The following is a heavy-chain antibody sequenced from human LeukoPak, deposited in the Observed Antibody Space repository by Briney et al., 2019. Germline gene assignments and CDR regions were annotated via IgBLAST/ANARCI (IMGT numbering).Heavy chain of an antibody. V-gene: IGHV4-39*07. J-gene: IGHJ4*02. CDR1: GGSISSSSYY. CDR3: ARVQAGDYYFDY. Sequence: PSETLSLTCTVSGGSISSSSYYWGWIRQPPGKGLEWIGSIYYSGSTYYNPSLKSRVTISVDTSKNQFSLKLSSVTAADTAVYYCARVQAGDYYFDYWGQGTLVTVSS. CDR2: IYYSGST. D-gene: IGHD7-27*01.